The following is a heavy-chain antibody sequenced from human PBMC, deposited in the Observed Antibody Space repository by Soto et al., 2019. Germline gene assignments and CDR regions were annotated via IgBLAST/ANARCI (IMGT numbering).Heavy chain of an antibody. J-gene: IGHJ4*02. CDR1: GFTFSSYS. Sequence: PGGSLRLSCAASGFTFSSYSMNWVRQAPGKGLEWVSSISSSSSYIYYADSVKGRFTISRDNAKNSLYLQMNSLRAEDTAVYYCARELDYYDSSGLDYWGQGTLVTVAS. CDR3: ARELDYYDSSGLDY. CDR2: ISSSSSYI. D-gene: IGHD3-22*01. V-gene: IGHV3-21*01.